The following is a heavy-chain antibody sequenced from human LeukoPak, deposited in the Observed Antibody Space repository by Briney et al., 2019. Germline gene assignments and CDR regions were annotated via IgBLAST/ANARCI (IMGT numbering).Heavy chain of an antibody. V-gene: IGHV3-33*06. Sequence: GGSLRLSCAASGFTFSTYGMHWVRQAPGKGLEWVAVIWFDGSNKYYADSVKGRFTISRDNSKNTLYLQMNSLRAEDTAVYYCAKDSSGWETYFDYWGQGTLVTVSS. CDR3: AKDSSGWETYFDY. CDR2: IWFDGSNK. D-gene: IGHD6-25*01. CDR1: GFTFSTYG. J-gene: IGHJ4*02.